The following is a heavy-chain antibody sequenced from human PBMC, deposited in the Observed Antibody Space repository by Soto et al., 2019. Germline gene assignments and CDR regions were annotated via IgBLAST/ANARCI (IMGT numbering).Heavy chain of an antibody. CDR1: GGSISSYY. CDR3: ARDNTVTFDNWFGP. D-gene: IGHD4-17*01. Sequence: PSETLSLTCTVSGGSISSYYWSWIRQPPGKGLEWIGYIYYSGSTNYNPSLKSRVTISVDTSKNQFSLKLSSVTAADTAVYYCARDNTVTFDNWFGPWGQGTLVTVSS. CDR2: IYYSGST. V-gene: IGHV4-59*01. J-gene: IGHJ5*02.